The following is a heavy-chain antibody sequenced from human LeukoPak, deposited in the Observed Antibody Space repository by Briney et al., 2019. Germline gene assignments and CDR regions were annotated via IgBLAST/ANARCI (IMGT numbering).Heavy chain of an antibody. CDR1: GYTFTCYY. Sequence: ASVKVSCKASGYTFTCYYMHWVRQAPGQGLEWMGWINPNSGGTNYAQKFQGRVTMTRDTSISTAYMELSRLRSDDTAVYYCARVGDDYGDSEIENYFDYWGQGTLVTVSS. D-gene: IGHD4-17*01. J-gene: IGHJ4*02. V-gene: IGHV1-2*02. CDR2: INPNSGGT. CDR3: ARVGDDYGDSEIENYFDY.